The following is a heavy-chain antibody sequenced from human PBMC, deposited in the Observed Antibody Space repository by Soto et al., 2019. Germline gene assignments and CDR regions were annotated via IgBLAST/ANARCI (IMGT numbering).Heavy chain of an antibody. CDR3: ARDVVVVVAATMGHYYYGMDV. CDR1: GYTFTSYG. J-gene: IGHJ6*02. V-gene: IGHV1-18*01. D-gene: IGHD2-15*01. CDR2: ISAYNGNT. Sequence: QVQLVQSGAEVKKPGASVKVSCKASGYTFTSYGISWVRQAPGQGLEWMGWISAYNGNTNYAQKLQGRVTMTTDTATXXAXRXXRSLRSDDTAVYYCARDVVVVVAATMGHYYYGMDVWGQGTTVTVSS.